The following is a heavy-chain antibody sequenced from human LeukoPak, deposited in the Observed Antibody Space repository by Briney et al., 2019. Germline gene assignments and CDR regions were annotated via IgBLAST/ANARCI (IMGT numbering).Heavy chain of an antibody. CDR2: IRNKLAGGTA. CDR1: GFTFSSYE. J-gene: IGHJ4*02. CDR3: TRDRIQTDY. V-gene: IGHV3-49*03. Sequence: GGSLRLSCAASGFTFSSYEMTWFRLAPGKGLEWVTFIRNKLAGGTAEYAASVRGRFTVSRDDSNSIVYLQMNNLKTEDTGVYYCTRDRIQTDYWGQGTLVTVSS.